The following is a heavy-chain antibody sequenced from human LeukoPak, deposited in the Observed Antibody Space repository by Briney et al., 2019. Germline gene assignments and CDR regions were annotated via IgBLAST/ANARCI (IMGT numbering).Heavy chain of an antibody. CDR2: ISAYNGNT. CDR1: GYTFTGYY. CDR3: ARGNYGDYVGDY. Sequence: ASVKVSCKTSGYTFTGYYTHWVRQAPGQGLEWMGWISAYNGNTNYAQKLQGRVTMTTDTSTSTAYMELRSLRSDDTAVYYCARGNYGDYVGDYWGQGTLVTVSS. J-gene: IGHJ4*02. D-gene: IGHD4-17*01. V-gene: IGHV1-18*04.